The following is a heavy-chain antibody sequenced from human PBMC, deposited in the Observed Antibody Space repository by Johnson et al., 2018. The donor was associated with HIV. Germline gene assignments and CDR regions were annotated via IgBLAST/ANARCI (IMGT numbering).Heavy chain of an antibody. V-gene: IGHV3-66*02. CDR2: IYSGGTS. CDR1: GFTFSSYA. J-gene: IGHJ3*02. D-gene: IGHD6-19*01. CDR3: ARAGAVGFDAFDI. Sequence: VQLVESGGGLVQPGGSLRLSCAASGFTFSSYAMSWVRQAPGQGLAWVSVIYSGGTSYYADSVKGRFTISRDTSKNTLYLQLNSLRDEDTAVYYCARAGAVGFDAFDIWGQGTMVTVSS.